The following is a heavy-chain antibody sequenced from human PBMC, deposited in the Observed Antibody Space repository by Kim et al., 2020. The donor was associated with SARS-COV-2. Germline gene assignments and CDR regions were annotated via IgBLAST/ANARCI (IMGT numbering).Heavy chain of an antibody. D-gene: IGHD5-18*01. J-gene: IGHJ4*02. Sequence: ADSVKGLFTISRDNAKNSLYLQMNSLRAEDTAVYYCARGAADTAMVTRVYWGQGTLVTVSS. V-gene: IGHV3-21*01. CDR3: ARGAADTAMVTRVY.